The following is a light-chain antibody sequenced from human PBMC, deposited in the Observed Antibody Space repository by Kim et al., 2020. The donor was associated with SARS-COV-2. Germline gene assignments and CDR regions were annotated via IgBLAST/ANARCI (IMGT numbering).Light chain of an antibody. CDR1: GGDVGNYNY. J-gene: IGLJ3*02. V-gene: IGLV2-11*01. CDR2: DVS. CDR3: CSSAGEYTWV. Sequence: GQSVTISCAGTGGDVGNYNYVSWYQQHPGKAPKLMIYDVSKRPEGVPERFSGSKSGNTASLTISGLQAEDEADYYCCSSAGEYTWVFGGGTQLTVL.